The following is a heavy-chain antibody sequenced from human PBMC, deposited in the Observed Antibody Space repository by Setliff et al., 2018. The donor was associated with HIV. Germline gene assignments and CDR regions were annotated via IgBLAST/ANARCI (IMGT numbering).Heavy chain of an antibody. D-gene: IGHD3-10*01. J-gene: IGHJ5*02. CDR3: ARGQGLLLWFGELPRDNWFDP. CDR1: GGSFSGYY. CDR2: INHSGST. Sequence: ETLSLTCAVYGGSFSGYYWSWIRQPPGKGLEWIGEINHSGSTNYNPSLKSRVTISVDTSKNQFSLKLSSVTAADTAVYYCARGQGLLLWFGELPRDNWFDPWGQGTLVTVSS. V-gene: IGHV4-34*01.